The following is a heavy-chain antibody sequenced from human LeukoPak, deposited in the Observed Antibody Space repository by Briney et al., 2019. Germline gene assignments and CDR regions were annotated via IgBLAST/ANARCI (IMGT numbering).Heavy chain of an antibody. CDR1: GFTFSTSA. D-gene: IGHD3-16*02. Sequence: GGSLRLSCAASGFTFSTSAMSWVRQAPGKGLEWVSGISGSGDSTYYVDSVKGRFTISRDNSKSTLYLHMNSLRAEDTAIYYCARESLGELSFDEYFDYWGQGTLVTVSS. CDR2: ISGSGDST. J-gene: IGHJ4*02. CDR3: ARESLGELSFDEYFDY. V-gene: IGHV3-23*01.